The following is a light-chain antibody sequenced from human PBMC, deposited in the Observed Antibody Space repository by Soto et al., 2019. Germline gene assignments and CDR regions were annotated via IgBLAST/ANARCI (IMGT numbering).Light chain of an antibody. CDR1: QSVSSY. CDR2: DAS. Sequence: EIVLTQSPATLSLSPGERATLSCRASQSVSSYLAWYQQKPGQAPRLLIYDASNRATGIPAGFSGSGSGTDFTLTISRLEPEDFAVYYCQQRSNWLLTFGGGTKVEIK. V-gene: IGKV3-11*01. J-gene: IGKJ4*01. CDR3: QQRSNWLLT.